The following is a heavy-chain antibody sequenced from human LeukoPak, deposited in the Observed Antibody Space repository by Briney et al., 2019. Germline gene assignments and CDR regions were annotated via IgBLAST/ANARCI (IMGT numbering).Heavy chain of an antibody. CDR3: VKKGGDGPTWGFDY. CDR2: ISGSARTS. V-gene: IGHV3-23*01. J-gene: IGHJ4*02. D-gene: IGHD5-24*01. CDR1: GFTFTTYA. Sequence: GGSLRLSCAASGFTFTTYAMSWVRQAPGKGLEWVSAISGSARTSYYADSVKGRFTISRDNSKNTLYLQMNSLRAEDTAVYYCVKKGGDGPTWGFDYWGQGTLVTVSS.